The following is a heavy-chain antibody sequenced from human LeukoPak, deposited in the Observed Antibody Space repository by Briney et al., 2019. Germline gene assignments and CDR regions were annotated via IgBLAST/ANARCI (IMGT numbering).Heavy chain of an antibody. CDR1: GGTFSSYA. V-gene: IGHV1-69*13. D-gene: IGHD3-22*01. CDR3: ARDPRPYYYDSSGYYLIWYNWFDP. J-gene: IGHJ5*02. Sequence: SVKVSCKASGGTFSSYAISWVRQAPGQGLEWMGGIIPIFGTANYAQKFQGRVTITADESTSTAYMELSSLRSEDAAVYYCARDPRPYYYDSSGYYLIWYNWFDPWGQGTLVTVSS. CDR2: IIPIFGTA.